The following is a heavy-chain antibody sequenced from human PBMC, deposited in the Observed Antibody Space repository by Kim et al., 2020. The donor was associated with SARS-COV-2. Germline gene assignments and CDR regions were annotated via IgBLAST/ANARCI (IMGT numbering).Heavy chain of an antibody. CDR3: ARGLNPRNGMDV. Sequence: ASVKVSCKASGYTFTNYAMHWVRQAPGQVLEWMGRINPGNGDTRYSQKFQGRVTITRDTSATTAYMELSRLTSEDTAIYYCARGLNPRNGMDVWGQGTTVIVSS. CDR2: INPGNGDT. V-gene: IGHV1-3*01. J-gene: IGHJ6*02. CDR1: GYTFTNYA.